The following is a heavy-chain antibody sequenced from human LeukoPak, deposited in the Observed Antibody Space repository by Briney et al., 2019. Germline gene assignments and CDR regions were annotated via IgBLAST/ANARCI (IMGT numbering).Heavy chain of an antibody. CDR3: AADQNRGYCTNGVCYTVAPYYMDV. Sequence: SVKVSCKASGFTFTSSAMQWVRQARGQRLEWIGWIVVGSGNTNYAQKFQERVTITRDMSTSTAYMELSSLRSEDTAVYYCAADQNRGYCTNGVCYTVAPYYMDVWGKGTTVTVSS. V-gene: IGHV1-58*02. CDR2: IVVGSGNT. D-gene: IGHD2-8*01. J-gene: IGHJ6*03. CDR1: GFTFTSSA.